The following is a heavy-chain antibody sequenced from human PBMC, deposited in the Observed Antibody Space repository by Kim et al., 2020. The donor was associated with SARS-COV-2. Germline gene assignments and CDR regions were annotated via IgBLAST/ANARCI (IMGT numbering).Heavy chain of an antibody. CDR3: ARVFYGDPGGVTYWYFDL. V-gene: IGHV4-30-2*01. Sequence: SETLSLTCAVSGGSISSGGYSWSWIRQPPGKGLEWIGYIYHSGSTYYNPSLKSRVTISVDRSKNQFSLKLSPVTAADTAVYYCARVFYGDPGGVTYWYFDLWGRGTLVTVSS. J-gene: IGHJ2*01. CDR1: GGSISSGGYS. CDR2: IYHSGST. D-gene: IGHD4-17*01.